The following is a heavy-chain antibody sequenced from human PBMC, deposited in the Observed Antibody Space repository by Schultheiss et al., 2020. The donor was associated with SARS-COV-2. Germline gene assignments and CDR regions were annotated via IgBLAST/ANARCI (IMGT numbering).Heavy chain of an antibody. CDR2: ISSSSSYI. V-gene: IGHV3-21*04. CDR1: GFTVSSNY. J-gene: IGHJ6*02. CDR3: AKDQSRLPTYGMDV. D-gene: IGHD4-11*01. Sequence: GGSLRLSCAASGFTVSSNYMSWVRQAPGKGLEWVSSISSSSSYIYYADSVKGRFTISRDNAKNSLYLQMNSLRAEDTAVYYCAKDQSRLPTYGMDVWGQGTTVTVSS.